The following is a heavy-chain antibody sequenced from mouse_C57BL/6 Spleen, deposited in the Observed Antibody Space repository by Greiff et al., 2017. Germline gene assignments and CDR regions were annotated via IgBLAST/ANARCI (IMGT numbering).Heavy chain of an antibody. J-gene: IGHJ2*01. V-gene: IGHV1-54*01. CDR2: INPGSGGP. CDR3: AKHAYYFDH. CDR1: GYAFTNYL. Sequence: QVKLQQSGAELVRPGTSVTVSCKASGYAFTNYLIEWVKQRTGQGLEWIGVINPGSGGPNYKEKFKGKATLTADKSSSTAYMQLSSLTSEDSAVYFCAKHAYYFDHWAQGTTLSVSS.